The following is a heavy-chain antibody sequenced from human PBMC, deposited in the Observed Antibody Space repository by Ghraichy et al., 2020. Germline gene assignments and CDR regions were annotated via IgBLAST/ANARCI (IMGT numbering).Heavy chain of an antibody. J-gene: IGHJ4*02. CDR3: SKVMGEGQWLAYFDF. V-gene: IGHV3-23*01. CDR2: ISGSGGST. Sequence: GGSLRLSCAASGFTFNTYAMTWVRQAPGKGLEWVAGISGSGGSTYSADSVKGRFTISRDTSKTTLDMQMNSLRPEDTALYYCSKVMGEGQWLAYFDFWGQGTMVTVSS. D-gene: IGHD6-19*01. CDR1: GFTFNTYA.